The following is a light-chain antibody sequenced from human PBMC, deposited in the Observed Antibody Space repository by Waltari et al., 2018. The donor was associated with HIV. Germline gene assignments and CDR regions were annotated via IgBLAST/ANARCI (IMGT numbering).Light chain of an antibody. CDR1: QSISSY. CDR3: QQSYSTPLT. CDR2: AAS. V-gene: IGKV1-39*01. Sequence: DIQMTPSPSSLSASVGARVTITCRASQSISSYLNWYQQKPGKAPKLLIYAASSLQSGVPSRFSGSGSETDFTLTISSLQPEDFATYYCQQSYSTPLTFGGGTKVEIK. J-gene: IGKJ4*01.